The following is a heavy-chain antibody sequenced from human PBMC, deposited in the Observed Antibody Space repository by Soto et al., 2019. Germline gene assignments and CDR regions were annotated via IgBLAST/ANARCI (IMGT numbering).Heavy chain of an antibody. V-gene: IGHV1-69*12. CDR3: AQTLGLAVSGPGRFDL. CDR1: GGTFSRYA. D-gene: IGHD6-19*01. Sequence: QVQLVQSGTEVKKPGSSVKVSCKASGGTFSRYAINWVRQAPEQGLEWMGGITPIFGTPNYAQKFQGRVTITADGSTKTAYMELRRLRFEDTAVYYCAQTLGLAVSGPGRFDLWGRGTLVTVTS. J-gene: IGHJ2*01. CDR2: ITPIFGTP.